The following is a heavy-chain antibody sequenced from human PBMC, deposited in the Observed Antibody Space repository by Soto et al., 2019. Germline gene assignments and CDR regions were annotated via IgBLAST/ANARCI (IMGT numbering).Heavy chain of an antibody. J-gene: IGHJ3*02. CDR2: ISGSGGAT. CDR1: GFTFSSYA. Sequence: GGSLRLSCAASGFTFSSYAMSWVRQAPGQGLEWVSSISGSGGATYYADSVKGRFTISRDNSKNTLYLQMNSLRAEDTAVYYCAKGEGLCSPSSCHGGAFDIWGQRTMVTVSS. D-gene: IGHD2-2*01. CDR3: AKGEGLCSPSSCHGGAFDI. V-gene: IGHV3-23*01.